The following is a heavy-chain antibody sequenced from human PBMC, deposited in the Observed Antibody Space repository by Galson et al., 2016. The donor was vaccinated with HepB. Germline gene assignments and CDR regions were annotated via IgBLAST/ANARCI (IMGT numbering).Heavy chain of an antibody. CDR3: ARDTVSDAFDI. D-gene: IGHD5/OR15-5a*01. Sequence: TLSLTCIVSGDSVTNNYWSWIRQPPGKGLEWIGFAHYDGRAKFNPSLKTRVSISVDTSKSQISLTLRSVIAADTAVYYCARDTVSDAFDIWGQGTVVTVSS. CDR2: AHYDGRA. CDR1: GDSVTNNY. J-gene: IGHJ3*02. V-gene: IGHV4-59*02.